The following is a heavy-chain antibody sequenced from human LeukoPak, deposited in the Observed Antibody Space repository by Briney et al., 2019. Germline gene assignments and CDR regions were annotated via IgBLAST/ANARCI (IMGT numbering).Heavy chain of an antibody. Sequence: GSSVKVSCKASGGTFSSYAISWVRQAPGQGLEWMGRIIPILGIANYAQKFQGRVTITADKSTSTAYMELSSLRSEDTAVYYCAREKLYYDNLTGSIDYWGQGTLVTVSS. CDR1: GGTFSSYA. D-gene: IGHD3-9*01. CDR3: AREKLYYDNLTGSIDY. J-gene: IGHJ4*02. CDR2: IIPILGIA. V-gene: IGHV1-69*04.